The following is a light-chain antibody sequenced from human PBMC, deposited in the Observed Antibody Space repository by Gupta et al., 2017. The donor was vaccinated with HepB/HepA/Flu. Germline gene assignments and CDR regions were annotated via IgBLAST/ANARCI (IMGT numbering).Light chain of an antibody. CDR3: QAWDSNMRV. Sequence: SYALTQPPSVSVSPGQTASITCSGDKLGDKYACWYQQKPGQSPVLVIYQDSKRPAGIPERFSGSNSGNTATLTISGTQAMDEADYYCQAWDSNMRVFGTGTKVTVL. CDR1: KLGDKY. V-gene: IGLV3-1*01. J-gene: IGLJ1*01. CDR2: QDS.